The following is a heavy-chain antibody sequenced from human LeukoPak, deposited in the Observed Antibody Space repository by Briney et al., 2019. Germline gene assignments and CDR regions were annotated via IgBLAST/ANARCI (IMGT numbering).Heavy chain of an antibody. J-gene: IGHJ4*02. D-gene: IGHD3-10*01. Sequence: GSSVKVSCKASGGTFSSYAISWVRQAPGQGLEWMGRIIPIFGIANYAQKLQGRVTITADKSTSTAYMELSSLRSEDTAVYYCAREIFGSGSYPDFWGQGTLVTVSS. CDR3: AREIFGSGSYPDF. V-gene: IGHV1-69*04. CDR2: IIPIFGIA. CDR1: GGTFSSYA.